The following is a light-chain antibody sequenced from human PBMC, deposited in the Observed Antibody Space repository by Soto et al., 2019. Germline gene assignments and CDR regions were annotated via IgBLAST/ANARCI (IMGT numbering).Light chain of an antibody. Sequence: QSVLTQPPSASGTPGQRVTIPCSGSSSNIGINTVNWYQQLPGTAPKLLIYSNNQRPSGVTDRFSGSKSGTSASLAISGLQSEDEADYYCAAWDDSLNGVLFGGGTKVTVL. J-gene: IGLJ2*01. CDR1: SSNIGINT. CDR2: SNN. V-gene: IGLV1-44*01. CDR3: AAWDDSLNGVL.